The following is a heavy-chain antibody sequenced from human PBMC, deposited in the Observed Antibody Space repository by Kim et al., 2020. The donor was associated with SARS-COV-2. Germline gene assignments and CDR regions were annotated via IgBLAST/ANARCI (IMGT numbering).Heavy chain of an antibody. J-gene: IGHJ4*02. V-gene: IGHV3-23*01. D-gene: IGHD3-16*01. Sequence: GGSLRLSCEASGFTFSRYGMSWVRQAPGKGLEWVSSISAITSYADSVKGRFTISRDNSKNTLFLQMNSLRAEDTAVYYCAKDPDCTSVTCYGYFESWGQGTPVTVSS. CDR3: AKDPDCTSVTCYGYFES. CDR2: ISAIT. CDR1: GFTFSRYG.